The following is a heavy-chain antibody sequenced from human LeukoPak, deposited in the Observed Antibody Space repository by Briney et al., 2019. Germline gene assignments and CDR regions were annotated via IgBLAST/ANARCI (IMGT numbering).Heavy chain of an antibody. CDR1: GDSVISNTYQ. J-gene: IGHJ4*02. CDR2: IYYSGTT. Sequence: SETQSLTCTLSGDSVISNTYQWGWIRQPPGKGLEWIGCIYYSGTTYYNPSLQSRVPLSVDTSQNQFSLKLTAGTAPVWALFYCVRVYYGSACYYGHHPGGDYWGQGTLVTVSS. V-gene: IGHV4-39*01. CDR3: VRVYYGSACYYGHHPGGDY. D-gene: IGHD3-10*01.